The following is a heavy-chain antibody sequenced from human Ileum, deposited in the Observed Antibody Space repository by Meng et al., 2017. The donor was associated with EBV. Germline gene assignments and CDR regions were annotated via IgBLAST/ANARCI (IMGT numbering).Heavy chain of an antibody. J-gene: IGHJ5*02. D-gene: IGHD1-26*01. CDR1: GYTFTSYG. CDR2: ISAFNGNT. V-gene: IGHV1-18*01. Sequence: VQLGQFGAGVKKPGASVKVSCKASGYTFTSYGINWVRQAPGQGLEWMGWISAFNGNTDYAQKFQDRVTMTTDTSTTTTYMELRSLRSDDTAVYYCARVVEGATSWLDRWGQGTLVTVSS. CDR3: ARVVEGATSWLDR.